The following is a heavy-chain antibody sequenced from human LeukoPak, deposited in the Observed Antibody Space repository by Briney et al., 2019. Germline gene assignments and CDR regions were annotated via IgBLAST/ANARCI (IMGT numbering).Heavy chain of an antibody. CDR3: ARGGYRGFDYEY. CDR1: GYTLTELS. CDR2: FDPEDGET. V-gene: IGHV1-24*01. Sequence: ASVKVSCKVSGYTLTELSMHWVRQAPGKGLEWMGGFDPEDGETIYAQKFQGRVTMTEDTSTDTAYMELSSLRSEDTAVYYCARGGYRGFDYEYWGQGTLVTVSS. J-gene: IGHJ4*02. D-gene: IGHD5-12*01.